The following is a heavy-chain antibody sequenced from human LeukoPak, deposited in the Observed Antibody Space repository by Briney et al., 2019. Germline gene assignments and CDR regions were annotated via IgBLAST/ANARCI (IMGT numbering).Heavy chain of an antibody. CDR1: GFTFANYA. J-gene: IGHJ4*02. D-gene: IGHD1-26*01. V-gene: IGHV3-23*01. CDR2: ITGSDGRT. CDR3: AKGIWGADMSHDY. Sequence: GGSLRLSCAASGFTFANYAMSWVRQAPGKGLEWVSSITGSDGRTFYADSVNGRFTISRDNSNNMLYLQMNSLRAEDTVVYYCAKGIWGADMSHDYWGQGTLVTVSS.